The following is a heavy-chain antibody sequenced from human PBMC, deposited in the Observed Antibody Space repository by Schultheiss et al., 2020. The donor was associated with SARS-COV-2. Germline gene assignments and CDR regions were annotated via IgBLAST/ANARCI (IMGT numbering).Heavy chain of an antibody. Sequence: GGSLRLSCVASGFTFSTFAMYWVRQAPGKGLEWVAVISYDGSNKYYADSVKGRFTISRDNSKNTLYLQMNSLRAEDTAVYYCARDYRGSGYIFGHYYYGMDVWGQGTTVTVSS. CDR2: ISYDGSNK. J-gene: IGHJ6*02. CDR3: ARDYRGSGYIFGHYYYGMDV. V-gene: IGHV3-30*12. CDR1: GFTFSTFA. D-gene: IGHD3-22*01.